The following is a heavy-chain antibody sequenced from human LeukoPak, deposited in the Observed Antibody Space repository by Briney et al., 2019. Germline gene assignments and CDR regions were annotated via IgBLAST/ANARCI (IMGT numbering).Heavy chain of an antibody. Sequence: GGSLRLSCAASGFTLSSNYMSWVRQAPGKGLEWGSGMYSGGSTYYAHSVKRRFTISRDNSKNTLYLQMNSLRAEDTAVYYCARARYTAMVSPDDAFDIWGQGTMVTVSS. CDR1: GFTLSSNY. J-gene: IGHJ3*02. V-gene: IGHV3-66*02. CDR3: ARARYTAMVSPDDAFDI. D-gene: IGHD5-18*01. CDR2: MYSGGST.